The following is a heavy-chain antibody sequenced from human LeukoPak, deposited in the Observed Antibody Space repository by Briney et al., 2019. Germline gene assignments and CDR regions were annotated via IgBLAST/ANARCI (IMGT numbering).Heavy chain of an antibody. CDR1: GGSISTYH. V-gene: IGHV4-59*01. Sequence: SETLSLTCTVSGGSISTYHWSWIRQPPGKGPEWIAYVYYSGSTDYSPSLKDRATISVDTSMNQFSLSLSSVTAADTAIYYCARAVVSFGGTIAKGFDCWGQGTLVTVSS. J-gene: IGHJ4*02. D-gene: IGHD3-16*02. CDR2: VYYSGST. CDR3: ARAVVSFGGTIAKGFDC.